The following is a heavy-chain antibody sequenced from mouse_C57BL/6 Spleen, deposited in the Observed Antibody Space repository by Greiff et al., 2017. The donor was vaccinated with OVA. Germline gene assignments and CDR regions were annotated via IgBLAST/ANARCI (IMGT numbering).Heavy chain of an antibody. D-gene: IGHD2-5*01. Sequence: EESGPGLVKPSQSLSLTCSVTGYSITSGYYWNWIRQFPGNKLEWMGYISYDGSNNYNPSLKNRISITRDTSKNQFFLKLNSVTTEDTATYYCATYSNYPFDYWGQGTTLTVSS. J-gene: IGHJ2*01. V-gene: IGHV3-6*01. CDR1: GYSITSGYY. CDR3: ATYSNYPFDY. CDR2: ISYDGSN.